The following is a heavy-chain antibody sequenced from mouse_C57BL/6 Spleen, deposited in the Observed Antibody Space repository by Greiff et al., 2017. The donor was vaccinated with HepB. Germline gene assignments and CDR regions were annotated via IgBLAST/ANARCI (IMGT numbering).Heavy chain of an antibody. J-gene: IGHJ4*01. Sequence: ESGPGLVKPSQSLSLTCSVTGYSITSGYYWNWIRQFPGNKLEWMGYISYDGSNNYNPSLKNRISITRDTSKNQFFLKLNSVTTEYTATYYCAREGTGTMDYWGQGTSVTVSS. CDR3: AREGTGTMDY. CDR1: GYSITSGYY. V-gene: IGHV3-6*01. CDR2: ISYDGSN. D-gene: IGHD4-1*01.